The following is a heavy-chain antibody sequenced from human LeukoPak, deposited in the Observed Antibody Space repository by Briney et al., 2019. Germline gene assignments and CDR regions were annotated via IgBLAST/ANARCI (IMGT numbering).Heavy chain of an antibody. D-gene: IGHD2/OR15-2a*01. J-gene: IGHJ4*02. Sequence: PGGSLRLSCAASGFTFSIYAMSWVRQAPGKGLEWVSAIGGSGGYTYYADSVRGWFTISRDNSKNTLFLQMNSLRAEDTAVYYCAKDEPLLRHWGQGTLVTVSS. CDR2: IGGSGGYT. CDR3: AKDEPLLRH. V-gene: IGHV3-23*01. CDR1: GFTFSIYA.